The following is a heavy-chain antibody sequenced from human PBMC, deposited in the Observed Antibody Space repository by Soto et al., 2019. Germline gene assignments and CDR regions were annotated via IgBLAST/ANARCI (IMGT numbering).Heavy chain of an antibody. V-gene: IGHV3-30-3*01. Sequence: GGSLRLSCAASGFTFSSYAMHWVRQAPGKGLEWVAVISYDGSNKYYADSVKGRFTISRDNSKNTLYLQMNSLRAEDTAAYYCARDLGYSPGYWGQGTLVTVSS. CDR1: GFTFSSYA. J-gene: IGHJ4*02. CDR3: ARDLGYSPGY. D-gene: IGHD6-13*01. CDR2: ISYDGSNK.